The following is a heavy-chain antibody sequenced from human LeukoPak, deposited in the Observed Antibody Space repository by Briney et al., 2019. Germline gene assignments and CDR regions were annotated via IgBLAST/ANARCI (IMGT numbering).Heavy chain of an antibody. D-gene: IGHD3-3*01. CDR1: GGSISSSSYY. J-gene: IGHJ5*02. CDR2: IYYSGST. Sequence: SETLSLTCTVSGGSISSSSYYWGWIRQPPGKGLEWIGSIYYSGSTYYNPSLKSRVTISVDTSKNQFTLKLSSVAAADTAVYYCAGRHYDFWSGYFGGWFDPWGQVTLVTVSS. CDR3: AGRHYDFWSGYFGGWFDP. V-gene: IGHV4-39*01.